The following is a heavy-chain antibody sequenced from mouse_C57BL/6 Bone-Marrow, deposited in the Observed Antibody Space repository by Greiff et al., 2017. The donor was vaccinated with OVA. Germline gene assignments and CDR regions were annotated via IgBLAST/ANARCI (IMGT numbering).Heavy chain of an antibody. CDR3: ANYYGSRFYAMDY. D-gene: IGHD1-1*01. V-gene: IGHV5-9*01. J-gene: IGHJ4*01. Sequence: EVQLVESGGGLVKPGGSLKLSCAASGFTFSSYTMSWVRQTPEKRLEWVATISGGGGNTYYPDSVKGRFTISRDNAKNTLYLQMSSLRSEDTALYYCANYYGSRFYAMDYWGQGTSVTVSS. CDR2: ISGGGGNT. CDR1: GFTFSSYT.